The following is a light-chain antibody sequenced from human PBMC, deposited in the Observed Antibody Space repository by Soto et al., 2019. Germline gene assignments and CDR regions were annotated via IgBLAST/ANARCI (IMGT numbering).Light chain of an antibody. CDR3: QQYNHWAYT. CDR1: QSVRSSY. J-gene: IGKJ2*01. V-gene: IGKV3-20*01. CDR2: GAS. Sequence: EIVLTQSPVTLSLSPGERATLSCRASQSVRSSYLAWYQQKPGQAPRLLIYGASIRATGIPDRFGGSGSGTDFTLTISRLEPEDFAVYFCQQYNHWAYTFGQGTKLEIK.